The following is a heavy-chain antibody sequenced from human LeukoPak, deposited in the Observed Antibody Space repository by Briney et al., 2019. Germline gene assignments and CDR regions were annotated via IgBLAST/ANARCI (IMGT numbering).Heavy chain of an antibody. CDR2: ITDSGNTI. V-gene: IGHV3-11*04. CDR3: AKDSSLRYFDWLLWNYFDY. D-gene: IGHD3-9*01. CDR1: GFTFSDYN. Sequence: GGSLRLSCAASGFTFSDYNMNWVRQAPGKGLEWVSYITDSGNTIHYADSVKGRFTISRDNAKNSLYLQMNSLRAEDTAVYYCAKDSSLRYFDWLLWNYFDYWGQGTLVTVSS. J-gene: IGHJ4*02.